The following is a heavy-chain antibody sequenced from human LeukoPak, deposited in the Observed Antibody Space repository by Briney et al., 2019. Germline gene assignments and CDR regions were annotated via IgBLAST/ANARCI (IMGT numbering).Heavy chain of an antibody. V-gene: IGHV1-46*01. J-gene: IGHJ4*02. D-gene: IGHD3-22*01. CDR1: GYTFSSKN. CDR3: ARDDSSGPQVY. CDR2: INPSGGST. Sequence: ASVKVSCKASGYTFSSKNVHWVRQAPGQGLEWMGIINPSGGSTKYAQKLQGRVTMTSDTSTSTVYMELSSLRSEDTAVYYCARDDSSGPQVYWGQGTLVTVSS.